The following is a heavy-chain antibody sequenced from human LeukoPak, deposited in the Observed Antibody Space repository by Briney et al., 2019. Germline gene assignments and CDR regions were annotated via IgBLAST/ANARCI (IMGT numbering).Heavy chain of an antibody. CDR1: GDSISSYY. CDR2: LYYSGSI. CDR3: ARDRWQLVGGDAFDI. J-gene: IGHJ3*02. Sequence: PSETLSLTCTVSGDSISSYYWNWIRQPPGEGLEWIGYLYYSGSINYNPSLKSRVTISVDTSKNQFSLKLNSVTAADTAVYYCARDRWQLVGGDAFDIWGQGTTVTVSS. D-gene: IGHD6-6*01. V-gene: IGHV4-59*01.